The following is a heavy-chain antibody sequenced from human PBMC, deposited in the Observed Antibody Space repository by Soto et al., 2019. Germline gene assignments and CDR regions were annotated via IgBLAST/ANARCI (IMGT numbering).Heavy chain of an antibody. V-gene: IGHV3-20*04. CDR2: VNWNGGST. CDR1: GFTFDDYG. D-gene: IGHD1-1*01. Sequence: EVQLVESGGGVLRPGGSLRLSCAASGFTFDDYGMRWARQAPGKGLEWVSGVNWNGGSTGYADSVKGRFTISRDNAKNSLYLQMNSLRAEDTAFYYCVRGASFNCEHWGQGTLVTVSS. J-gene: IGHJ4*02. CDR3: VRGASFNCEH.